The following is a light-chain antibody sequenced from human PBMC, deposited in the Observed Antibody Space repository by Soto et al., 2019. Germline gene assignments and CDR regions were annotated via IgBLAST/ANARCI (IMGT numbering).Light chain of an antibody. Sequence: QSVLTQPPSVSAAPGQKVTISCSGSTSNIGNNYVSWYQQFPGTAPKLLIYRNTQRPSGVPDRFSGSKSGISASLAISGLRSEDEADYFCATWDDRLSGVVFGGGTKLTVL. CDR3: ATWDDRLSGVV. J-gene: IGLJ2*01. CDR1: TSNIGNNY. V-gene: IGLV1-47*01. CDR2: RNT.